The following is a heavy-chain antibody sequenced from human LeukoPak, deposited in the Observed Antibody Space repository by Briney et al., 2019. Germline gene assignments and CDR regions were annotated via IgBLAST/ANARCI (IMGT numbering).Heavy chain of an antibody. CDR3: ARKFLGYCSSTSCLYGMDV. CDR1: GYTFTSYG. J-gene: IGHJ6*04. V-gene: IGHV1-18*04. CDR2: ISAYNGNT. D-gene: IGHD2-2*01. Sequence: ASVKVSCKASGYTFTSYGISWVRQAPGQGLEWMGWISAYNGNTNYAQKLQGRVTMTTVTSTSTAYMELRSLRSDDTAVYYCARKFLGYCSSTSCLYGMDVWGKGTTVTVSS.